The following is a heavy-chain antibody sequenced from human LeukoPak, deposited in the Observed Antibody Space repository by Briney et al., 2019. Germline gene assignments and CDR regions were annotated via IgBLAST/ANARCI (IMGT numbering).Heavy chain of an antibody. V-gene: IGHV1-8*02. CDR3: ARGRRGAPLGY. Sequence: ASVKVSCKASGYTFTGYYMHWVRQAPGQGLEWMGWMNPNSGNTGYAQKFQGRVTMTRNTSIRTAYMELSSLRSEDTAVYYCARGRRGAPLGYWGQGTLVTVSS. J-gene: IGHJ4*02. D-gene: IGHD1-26*01. CDR2: MNPNSGNT. CDR1: GYTFTGYY.